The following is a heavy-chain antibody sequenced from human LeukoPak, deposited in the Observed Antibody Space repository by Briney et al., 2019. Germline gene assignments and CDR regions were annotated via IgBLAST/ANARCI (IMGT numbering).Heavy chain of an antibody. CDR3: ARGHPRSTYYYDSSGRGDY. CDR2: INHSGST. D-gene: IGHD3-22*01. J-gene: IGHJ4*02. Sequence: SETLSLTCAVYGGSFSGYYWSWIRQPPGKGLEWIGEINHSGSTNYNLSLKSRVTISVDTSKNQFSLKLSSVTAADTAVYYCARGHPRSTYYYDSSGRGDYWGQGTLVTVSS. V-gene: IGHV4-34*01. CDR1: GGSFSGYY.